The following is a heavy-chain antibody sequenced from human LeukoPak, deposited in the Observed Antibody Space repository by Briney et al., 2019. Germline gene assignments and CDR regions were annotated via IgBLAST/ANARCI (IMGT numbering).Heavy chain of an antibody. CDR1: AGSISSGDYY. CDR3: PRDSPYGSGSYVYYYGMDV. CDR2: IYDSGSN. Sequence: SETLSLTCTVPAGSISSGDYYWSWIRQPRGKGLEWIGYIYDSGSNYYNPSLKSRVTISVDTSKNQFSLKLSSVTAADTAVYYCPRDSPYGSGSYVYYYGMDVWGQGTTVTVSS. J-gene: IGHJ6*02. D-gene: IGHD3-10*01. V-gene: IGHV4-30-4*01.